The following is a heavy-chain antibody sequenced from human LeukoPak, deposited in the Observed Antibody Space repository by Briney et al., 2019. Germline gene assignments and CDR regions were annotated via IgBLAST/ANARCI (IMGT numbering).Heavy chain of an antibody. CDR1: GYTFTSYG. Sequence: GASVKVSCKASGYTFTSYGISWVRQAPGQGLEWMGWISAYNGNTNYAQKLQGRVTMTTDTSTSTAYMELSSLRSEDTAVYYCARDQRYSSYTNSFDLWGQGTMVTVSS. CDR3: ARDQRYSSYTNSFDL. V-gene: IGHV1-18*01. J-gene: IGHJ3*01. D-gene: IGHD2-8*01. CDR2: ISAYNGNT.